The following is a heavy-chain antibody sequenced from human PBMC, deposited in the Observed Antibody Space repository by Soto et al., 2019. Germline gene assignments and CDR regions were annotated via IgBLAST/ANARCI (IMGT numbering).Heavy chain of an antibody. CDR1: GFTFSSYS. Sequence: SLRLSCAASGFTFSSYSMNWVRQAPGKGLEWVSYISSSSSTIYYADSVKGRFTISRDNAKNSLYLQMNSLRAEDTAVYYCARDRGAATRYYYYYMDVWGKGTTVTVSS. J-gene: IGHJ6*03. CDR2: ISSSSSTI. V-gene: IGHV3-48*01. D-gene: IGHD2-15*01. CDR3: ARDRGAATRYYYYYMDV.